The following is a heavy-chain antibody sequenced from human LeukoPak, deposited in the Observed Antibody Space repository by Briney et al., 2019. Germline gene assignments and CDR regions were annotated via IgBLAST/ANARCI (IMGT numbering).Heavy chain of an antibody. Sequence: SQTLSLTCTVSGGSISSGGYYWSWIRQPPGKGLEWIGYIYHSGSTYYNPSLKSRVTISVDRSKNQFSLKLSSVTAADTAVYYCARLTSGTHPNFDYWGQGTLVTVSS. CDR1: GGSISSGGYY. V-gene: IGHV4-30-2*01. D-gene: IGHD3-10*01. J-gene: IGHJ4*02. CDR2: IYHSGST. CDR3: ARLTSGTHPNFDY.